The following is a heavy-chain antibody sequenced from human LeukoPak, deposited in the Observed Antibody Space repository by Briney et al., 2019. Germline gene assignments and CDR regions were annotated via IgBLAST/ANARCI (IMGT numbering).Heavy chain of an antibody. D-gene: IGHD3-22*01. CDR3: ARGSSGYGPFEAFDI. Sequence: GGSLRLSCTPSGYTFSSYAITWVRQAPGEGLEWVSAISGSGDNTYYADSVKGRFAASRDNSKATLYLQMRSLSAEDTAVYYCARGSSGYGPFEAFDIWGHGTWVTVSS. CDR1: GYTFSSYA. V-gene: IGHV3-23*01. J-gene: IGHJ3*02. CDR2: ISGSGDNT.